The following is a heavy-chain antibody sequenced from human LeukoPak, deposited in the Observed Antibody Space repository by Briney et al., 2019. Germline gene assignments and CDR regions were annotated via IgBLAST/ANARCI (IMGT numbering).Heavy chain of an antibody. V-gene: IGHV1-69*13. CDR3: ASLYDIVGTTVDY. D-gene: IGHD1-26*01. Sequence: SVKVSCKASGGTFSSYAISWVRQAPGQGLEWMGGIIPIFGTANYAQKFQGRVTITADESTSTAYMELSGLRSDDTAVYYCASLYDIVGTTVDYWGQGTLVTVSS. CDR1: GGTFSSYA. J-gene: IGHJ4*02. CDR2: IIPIFGTA.